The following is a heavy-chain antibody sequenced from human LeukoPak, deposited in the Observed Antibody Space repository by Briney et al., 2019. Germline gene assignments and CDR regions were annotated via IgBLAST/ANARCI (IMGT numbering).Heavy chain of an antibody. Sequence: TAGGSLRLSCAASGFTFSTYSLNWVRQAPGKGLEWVSSISGTSTYIYYGDSVKGRFTISRDNAKNSLYLQMNSLRAEDTALYYCAKDLGYSYGLFDYWGQGTLVTVSS. D-gene: IGHD5-18*01. V-gene: IGHV3-21*04. CDR2: ISGTSTYI. CDR3: AKDLGYSYGLFDY. CDR1: GFTFSTYS. J-gene: IGHJ4*02.